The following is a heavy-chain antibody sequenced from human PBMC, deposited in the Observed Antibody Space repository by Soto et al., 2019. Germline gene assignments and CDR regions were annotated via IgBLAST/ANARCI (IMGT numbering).Heavy chain of an antibody. D-gene: IGHD6-19*01. Sequence: SETXSLTCTVPGGSISGYYWIWMRQPPGKGLEWIGYIYNSGSTNYNPALKSRVTITRDTSASTAYMELSSLRSEDTAVYYCARGTGWYPPFDYWGQGTPVTSPQ. CDR3: ARGTGWYPPFDY. CDR1: GGSISGYY. CDR2: IYNSGST. V-gene: IGHV4-4*08. J-gene: IGHJ4*02.